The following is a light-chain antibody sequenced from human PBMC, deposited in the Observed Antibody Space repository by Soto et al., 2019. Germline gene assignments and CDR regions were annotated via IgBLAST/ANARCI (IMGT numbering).Light chain of an antibody. CDR1: QGISSY. J-gene: IGKJ4*01. Sequence: DIQLTQSPSFLSASVGDRVTITCRASQGISSYLAWYQQKPGKAPMLLIYAASTLQSGVPSRFSGSGSGTEFTLTISSLQPEDFASYYCQQLNSYPLTFGGGTKVGIK. CDR3: QQLNSYPLT. V-gene: IGKV1-9*01. CDR2: AAS.